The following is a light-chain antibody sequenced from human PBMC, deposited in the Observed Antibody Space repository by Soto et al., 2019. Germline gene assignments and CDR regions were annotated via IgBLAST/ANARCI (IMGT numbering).Light chain of an antibody. CDR3: QQYGRTLDT. J-gene: IGKJ3*01. V-gene: IGKV3-20*01. CDR1: QSVSGTY. CDR2: DAS. Sequence: EIVLTQSPGTLSLSPGERATLSCRASQSVSGTYLAWYQQKAGQAPRLLIYDASSRATGIPDRFSGSGSGTDFTLTISKLEPEDSAMCYCQQYGRTLDTFCPGTKVDIK.